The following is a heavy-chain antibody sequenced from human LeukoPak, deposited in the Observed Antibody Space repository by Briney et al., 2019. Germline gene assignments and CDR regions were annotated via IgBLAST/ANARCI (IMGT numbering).Heavy chain of an antibody. CDR2: IGTAGDT. V-gene: IGHV3-13*01. Sequence: PGGSLRLSCAASGFTFSSYDMHWVRQATGKGLEWVSAIGTAGDTYYPGSVKGRFTISRENAKNSLYLQMNSLRAGDTAVYYCARGPVDGTIDYWGQGTLVTVSS. J-gene: IGHJ4*02. CDR1: GFTFSSYD. CDR3: ARGPVDGTIDY. D-gene: IGHD6-19*01.